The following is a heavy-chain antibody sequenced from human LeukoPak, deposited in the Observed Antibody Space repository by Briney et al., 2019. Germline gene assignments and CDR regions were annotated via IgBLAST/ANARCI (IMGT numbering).Heavy chain of an antibody. Sequence: GSLRLSCAASGFTFSSYAMSWVRQAPGKGLEWVSAISGSGATTYYADSVKGRFTISRDNSKNTFYLQMNSLRAEDTAVYYCGRATGDIAGAYFDYWGQGALVTVSS. J-gene: IGHJ4*02. V-gene: IGHV3-23*01. CDR2: ISGSGATT. D-gene: IGHD1-26*01. CDR3: GRATGDIAGAYFDY. CDR1: GFTFSSYA.